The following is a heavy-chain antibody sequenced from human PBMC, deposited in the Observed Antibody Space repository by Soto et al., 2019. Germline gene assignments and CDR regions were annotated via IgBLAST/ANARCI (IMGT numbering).Heavy chain of an antibody. J-gene: IGHJ4*02. CDR2: INPNSGGT. V-gene: IGHV1-2*02. CDR1: GYTFTGYY. CDR3: ARDSRTFWSGSRTPYY. D-gene: IGHD3-3*01. Sequence: ASVKVSCKASGYTFTGYYMPWVRQAPGQGLEWMGWINPNSGGTNYAQKFQGRVTMTRDTSISTAYMELSRLRSDDTAVYYCARDSRTFWSGSRTPYYWGQGTLVTVSS.